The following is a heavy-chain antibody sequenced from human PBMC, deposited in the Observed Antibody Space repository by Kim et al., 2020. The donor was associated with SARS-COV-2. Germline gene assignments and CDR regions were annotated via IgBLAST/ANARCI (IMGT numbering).Heavy chain of an antibody. J-gene: IGHJ5*02. D-gene: IGHD4-17*01. CDR2: ISVYNGNT. CDR3: ARDRVVSTVRSTGWLDP. V-gene: IGHV1-18*04. Sequence: ASVKVSCKASGYTFTSYTITWVRQAPGQGLEWMGWISVYNGNTNYAQKFQGRVTMTTDTSTRTAFMELRSLRSDDTAVYYCARDRVVSTVRSTGWLDPWGQGTLVTVSS. CDR1: GYTFTSYT.